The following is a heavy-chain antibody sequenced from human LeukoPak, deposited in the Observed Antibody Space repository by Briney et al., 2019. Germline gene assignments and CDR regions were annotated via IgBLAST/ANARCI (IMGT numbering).Heavy chain of an antibody. CDR3: ARGRLGATGHWRIDV. V-gene: IGHV4-4*07. CDR1: GGSFSFYY. CDR2: IYNSGTT. J-gene: IGHJ2*01. Sequence: SETLSLTCTVSGGSFSFYYWTWIRQPAGKGLEWIGRIYNSGTTNYSPSLEGRVTMSLDTSKNRFSLSLSSVTAADTAVYYCARGRLGATGHWRIDVWGRGTLVTVSS. D-gene: IGHD1-26*01.